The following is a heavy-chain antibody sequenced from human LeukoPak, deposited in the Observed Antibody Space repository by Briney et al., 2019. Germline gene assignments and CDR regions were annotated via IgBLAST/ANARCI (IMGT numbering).Heavy chain of an antibody. CDR1: GGSISSSSYY. Sequence: SETLSLTCTVSGGSISSSSYYWGWIRQPPGKGLEWIGHIYYTGSIYYNPPLKSRVTMSVDTSKNQFSLKLSSVTAVDTAVYYCARKTTTGPTKAAFDIWGQGTMVTVTS. CDR2: IYYTGSI. CDR3: ARKTTTGPTKAAFDI. V-gene: IGHV4-39*07. D-gene: IGHD4-17*01. J-gene: IGHJ3*02.